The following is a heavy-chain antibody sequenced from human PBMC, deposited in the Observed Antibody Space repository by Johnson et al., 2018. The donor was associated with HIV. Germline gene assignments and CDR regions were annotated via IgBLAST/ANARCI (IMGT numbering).Heavy chain of an antibody. D-gene: IGHD3-22*01. J-gene: IGHJ3*02. CDR2: ISYDGSKK. Sequence: VQLVESGGGSVQAGGSLRLSCAASGFTFSDHYMDWVRQAPGKGLEWVAVISYDGSKKYYSDSVKGRFTISRDNSKNTLYLQMNSLRAEDTAVYYCAKHSSGYRDAFDIWGQGTMVTVSS. CDR1: GFTFSDHY. V-gene: IGHV3-30*18. CDR3: AKHSSGYRDAFDI.